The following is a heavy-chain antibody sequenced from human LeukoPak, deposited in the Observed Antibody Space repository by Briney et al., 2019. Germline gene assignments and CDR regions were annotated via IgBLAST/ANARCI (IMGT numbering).Heavy chain of an antibody. CDR3: ARDRRAGAAAPFGY. D-gene: IGHD1-26*01. J-gene: IGHJ4*02. V-gene: IGHV7-4-1*02. CDR1: GYTFTSYA. Sequence: ASVKVSCKASGYTFTSYAMNWVRQAPGQGLEWVGWINTNTGNPTYAQGFTGRFVFSLDTSVSTAYLQISSLKAEDTAVYYCARDRRAGAAAPFGYWGQGTLVTVSS. CDR2: INTNTGNP.